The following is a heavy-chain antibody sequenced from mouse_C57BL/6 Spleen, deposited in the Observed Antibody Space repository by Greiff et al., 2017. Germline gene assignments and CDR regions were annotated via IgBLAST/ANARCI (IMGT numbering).Heavy chain of an antibody. D-gene: IGHD2-1*01. Sequence: QVQLKQSGAELMQPGASVKLSCKATGFTFTGYWIAWVKQRPGHGLEWIGEILPGSGSTNYNEKFKGKATFTADTASNTAYMQLSSLTTEDSAIYYCARGIYYGNYFDYWGQGTTLTVSS. J-gene: IGHJ2*01. CDR2: ILPGSGST. CDR1: GFTFTGYW. V-gene: IGHV1-9*01. CDR3: ARGIYYGNYFDY.